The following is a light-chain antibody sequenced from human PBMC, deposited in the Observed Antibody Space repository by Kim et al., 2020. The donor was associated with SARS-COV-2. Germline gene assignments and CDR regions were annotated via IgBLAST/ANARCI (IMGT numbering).Light chain of an antibody. CDR2: GKN. CDR3: NSRDSSGNHLV. V-gene: IGLV3-19*01. J-gene: IGLJ3*02. CDR1: SLRSYY. Sequence: ALGQTVRITCQGDSLRSYYASCDKQKPGQAPVLVIYGKNNRPSGIPDRFSGSSSGNTASLTITGAQAEDEADYYCNSRDSSGNHLVFGGGTKLTVL.